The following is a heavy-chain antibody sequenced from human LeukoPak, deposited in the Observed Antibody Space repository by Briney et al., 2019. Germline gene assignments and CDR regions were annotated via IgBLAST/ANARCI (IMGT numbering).Heavy chain of an antibody. V-gene: IGHV4-59*01. CDR2: IYYSGST. D-gene: IGHD3-16*01. Sequence: SETLSLTCTVSGCTIRSYYWSWIRQPLGKGLEWIGYIYYSGSTNYNPSLKSRVTISADTSKNQFSLKLSSVTAADTAVYYCAASSGVTLGRFWGQGVLVTVSS. J-gene: IGHJ4*02. CDR1: GCTIRSYY. CDR3: AASSGVTLGRF.